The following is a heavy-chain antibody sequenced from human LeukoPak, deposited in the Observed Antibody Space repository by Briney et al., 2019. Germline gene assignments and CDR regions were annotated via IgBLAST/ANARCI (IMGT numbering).Heavy chain of an antibody. V-gene: IGHV3-73*01. J-gene: IGHJ4*02. CDR1: WVTFSDSA. CDR3: AGDYNSLTGLNY. Sequence: VQPGGAPKLSCAASWVTFSDSAMHWVRPASGEGLEWLGRIRTQANNDATAYGASVKGRFIISRDDSRNTAYLQMNSLETEDTAVYYCAGDYNSLTGLNYWGQGTLVTVSS. CDR2: IRTQANNDAT. D-gene: IGHD3-9*01.